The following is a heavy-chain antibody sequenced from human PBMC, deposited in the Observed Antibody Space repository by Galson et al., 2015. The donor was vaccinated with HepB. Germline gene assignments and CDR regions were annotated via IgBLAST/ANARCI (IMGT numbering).Heavy chain of an antibody. V-gene: IGHV1-69*13. CDR1: GGTFSSYA. CDR2: IIPIFGTA. D-gene: IGHD3-22*01. J-gene: IGHJ6*02. Sequence: SVKVSCKASGGTFSSYAISWVRQAPGRGLEWMGGIIPIFGTANYAQKFQGRVTITADESTSTAYMELSSLRSEDTAVYYCARGLGYYDSSALDVWGQGTTVTVSS. CDR3: ARGLGYYDSSALDV.